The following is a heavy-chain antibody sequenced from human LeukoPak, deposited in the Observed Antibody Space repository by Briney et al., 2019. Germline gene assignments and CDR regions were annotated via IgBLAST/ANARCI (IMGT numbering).Heavy chain of an antibody. CDR3: AREAVAGAFDS. V-gene: IGHV3-11*01. Sequence: PGGSLRLSCAASGLTVNDYYMSWIRQAPGKGLEWVSDIGSSDNIISYANSVKGRFAISRDFAKNSLYLQMNSLRADDTAVYYCAREAVAGAFDSWGQGTLVTVSS. CDR1: GLTVNDYY. D-gene: IGHD6-19*01. CDR2: IGSSDNII. J-gene: IGHJ4*02.